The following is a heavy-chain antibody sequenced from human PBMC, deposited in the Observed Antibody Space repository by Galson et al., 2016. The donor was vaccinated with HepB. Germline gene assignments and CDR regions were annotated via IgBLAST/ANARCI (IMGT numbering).Heavy chain of an antibody. CDR3: AAEPRFSFFGVYDY. CDR2: IYRGGET. V-gene: IGHV3-53*01. Sequence: SLRLSCAASGIVVSSTHFSWVRQTPGKGLEWVSDIYRGGETYHADSVKGRFTISKDSSKNTLYLQMNSLRADDTAVYYCAAEPRFSFFGVYDYWGQGTLVIVSS. D-gene: IGHD3-3*01. CDR1: GIVVSSTH. J-gene: IGHJ4*02.